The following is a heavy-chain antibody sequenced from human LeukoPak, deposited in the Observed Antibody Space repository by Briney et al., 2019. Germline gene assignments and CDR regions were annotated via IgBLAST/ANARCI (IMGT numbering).Heavy chain of an antibody. CDR1: GGSISSGGYY. CDR2: IYYSGST. Sequence: TLSLTCTVSGGSISSGGYYWSWIRQHPGKGLEWIGYIYYSGSTYYNPSLKSRVTISVDTSKNQFSLKLSSVTAADTAVYYCASGPHDYGDYAGIDYWGQGTLVTVSS. CDR3: ASGPHDYGDYAGIDY. V-gene: IGHV4-31*03. J-gene: IGHJ4*02. D-gene: IGHD4-17*01.